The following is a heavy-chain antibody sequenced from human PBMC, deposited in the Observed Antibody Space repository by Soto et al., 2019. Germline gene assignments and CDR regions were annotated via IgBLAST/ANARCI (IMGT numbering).Heavy chain of an antibody. CDR2: ISWNSGSI. CDR3: AKDPYCSSTSCYVT. V-gene: IGHV3-9*01. J-gene: IGHJ5*02. D-gene: IGHD2-2*01. Sequence: PGGSLRLSCAASGFTFDDYAMHWVRQAPGKGLEWVSGISWNSGSIGYADSVKGRFTISRDNAKNSLYLQMNSLRAEDTALYYCAKDPYCSSTSCYVTWGQGTLVTVSS. CDR1: GFTFDDYA.